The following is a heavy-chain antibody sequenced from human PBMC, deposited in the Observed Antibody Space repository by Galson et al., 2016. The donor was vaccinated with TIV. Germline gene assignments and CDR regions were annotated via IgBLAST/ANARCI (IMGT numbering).Heavy chain of an antibody. V-gene: IGHV3-15*01. Sequence: SLRLSCAASGFIFDNAWMSWVRQAPGKGLEWVGRIKTKIDGGTADYASPVTGRFTISRDDSKNTLYLQMNSLKTEDTAIYYCATHYGDYWGYYFDYWGQGTLVTASS. CDR1: GFIFDNAW. CDR2: IKTKIDGGTA. D-gene: IGHD4-17*01. CDR3: ATHYGDYWGYYFDY. J-gene: IGHJ4*02.